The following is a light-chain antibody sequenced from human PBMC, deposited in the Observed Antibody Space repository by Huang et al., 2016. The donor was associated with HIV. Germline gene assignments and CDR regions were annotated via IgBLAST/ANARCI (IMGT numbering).Light chain of an antibody. CDR3: QQRSNWYT. Sequence: EIVLTQSPATLSLSPEERATLSCRASQSVSSYLAWYQQKPGQAPRLLIYDASNRATGIPARFSGSVSGTDFTLTISSLEPEDFAVYYCQQRSNWYTFGQGTKLEIK. CDR2: DAS. J-gene: IGKJ2*01. CDR1: QSVSSY. V-gene: IGKV3-11*01.